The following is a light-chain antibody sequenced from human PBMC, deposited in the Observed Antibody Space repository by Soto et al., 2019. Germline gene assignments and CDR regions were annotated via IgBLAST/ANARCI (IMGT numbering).Light chain of an antibody. CDR1: QSVLYSSKNKNN. CDR2: WAS. J-gene: IGKJ4*01. Sequence: DIVMTQSPDSLAVSLGERATINCKSSQSVLYSSKNKNNLAWCQQKPGQPPKLLIYWASARESGVPDRFSGSGSGTDFTLTISSLQAEDVAVYYCQQYYSTPLTFGGGTKVEIK. V-gene: IGKV4-1*01. CDR3: QQYYSTPLT.